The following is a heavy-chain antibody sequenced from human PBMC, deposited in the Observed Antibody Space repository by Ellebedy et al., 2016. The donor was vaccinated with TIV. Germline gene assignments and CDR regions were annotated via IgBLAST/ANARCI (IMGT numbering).Heavy chain of an antibody. V-gene: IGHV3-11*01. CDR1: GFTFSDYY. D-gene: IGHD3-9*01. CDR3: ARDSGSFDIMTGHEY. CDR2: ISDSGETI. Sequence: PGGSLRLSCAASGFTFSDYYMSWIRQGPGKGLEWIAFISDSGETIHYADSVKGRFSISRDNARNSLSLQMNSLRPDDTAVYYCARDSGSFDIMTGHEYWGQGTLVSVSS. J-gene: IGHJ4*02.